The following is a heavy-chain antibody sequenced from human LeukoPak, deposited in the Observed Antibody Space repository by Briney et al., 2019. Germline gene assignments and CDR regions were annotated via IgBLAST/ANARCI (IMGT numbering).Heavy chain of an antibody. CDR3: AKYSSSWSLGVEDY. CDR1: GFIFNNHA. J-gene: IGHJ4*02. V-gene: IGHV3-23*01. Sequence: TGGSLRLSCTASGFIFNNHAMNWVCQAPGKGLEWVSAISGSGGSTYYADSVKGRFTISRDNSKNTLYLQMNSLRAEDTAVYYCAKYSSSWSLGVEDYWGQGTLVTVSS. CDR2: ISGSGGST. D-gene: IGHD6-13*01.